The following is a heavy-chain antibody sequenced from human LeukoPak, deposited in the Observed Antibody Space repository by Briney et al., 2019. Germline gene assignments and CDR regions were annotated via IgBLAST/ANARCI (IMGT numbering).Heavy chain of an antibody. V-gene: IGHV3-21*01. CDR3: ARDGSTGSGAYYYYYYYMDV. Sequence: PGGTLRLSCAASGFTFSSYSMNWVRQAPGKGLEWVSSISSSSSYIYYADSVKGRFTISRDNAKNSLYLQMNSLRAEDTAVYYCARDGSTGSGAYYYYYYYMDVWGKGTTVTVSS. CDR2: ISSSSSYI. CDR1: GFTFSSYS. D-gene: IGHD3-10*01. J-gene: IGHJ6*03.